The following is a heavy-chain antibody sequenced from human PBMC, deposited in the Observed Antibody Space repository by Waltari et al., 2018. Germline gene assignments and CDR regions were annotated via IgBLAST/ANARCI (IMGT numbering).Heavy chain of an antibody. J-gene: IGHJ5*02. CDR3: ARGYSSGWAPLRGWFDP. CDR2: IYYSGST. D-gene: IGHD6-19*01. V-gene: IGHV4-39*01. CDR1: GGSISRSSYY. Sequence: QLQLQESGPGLVKPSETLSLTCTVSGGSISRSSYYWGWIRQPPGKGLEWIGSIYYSGSTYYNPSLKSRVTISVDTSKNQFSLKLSSVTAADTAVYYCARGYSSGWAPLRGWFDPWGQGTLVTVSS.